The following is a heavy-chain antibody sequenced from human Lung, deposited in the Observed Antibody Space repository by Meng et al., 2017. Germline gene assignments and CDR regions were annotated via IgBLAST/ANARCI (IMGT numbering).Heavy chain of an antibody. V-gene: IGHV1-18*01. Sequence: QVQPVQSAPEVKKPGASVKVSCKASDYTFTGYGVSWVRQAPGQGLEWMAWLGAHDGDTSHAPKFQGRVTVSADRPTATAYMELRSLRSDDTAVYYCARGTPGRSYSDYWGQGTLVTVSS. CDR2: LGAHDGDT. J-gene: IGHJ4*02. D-gene: IGHD3-10*01. CDR3: ARGTPGRSYSDY. CDR1: DYTFTGYG.